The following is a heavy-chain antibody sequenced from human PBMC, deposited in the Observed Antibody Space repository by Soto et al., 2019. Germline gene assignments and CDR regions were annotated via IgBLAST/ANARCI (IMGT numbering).Heavy chain of an antibody. CDR1: GFTSSSYW. V-gene: IGHV3-7*03. D-gene: IGHD4-17*01. Sequence: AGGSLRLSCAASGFTSSSYWMSWVRQAPGKGLECVANIKQDGSEKYYVDSVKGRFTISRDNAKNSLYLQMNSLRAEDTAVYYCARGSPYDYYYYGMDVWGQGTTVTVYS. CDR3: ARGSPYDYYYYGMDV. J-gene: IGHJ6*02. CDR2: IKQDGSEK.